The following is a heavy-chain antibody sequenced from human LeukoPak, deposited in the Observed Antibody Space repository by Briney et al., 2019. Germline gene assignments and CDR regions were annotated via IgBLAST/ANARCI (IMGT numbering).Heavy chain of an antibody. V-gene: IGHV3-7*01. CDR1: GFTLSSYW. CDR3: ARDGLYCSSTSCYGRY. J-gene: IGHJ4*02. Sequence: ARSRRLSCPASGFTLSSYWMSWVRQAPGKWLEWVANIMQDVTEKYYVESVKGRFTTSRANAKNSLYLQMNSLRAEDTAVYYCARDGLYCSSTSCYGRYWGQGTLVTVSS. D-gene: IGHD2-2*01. CDR2: IMQDVTEK.